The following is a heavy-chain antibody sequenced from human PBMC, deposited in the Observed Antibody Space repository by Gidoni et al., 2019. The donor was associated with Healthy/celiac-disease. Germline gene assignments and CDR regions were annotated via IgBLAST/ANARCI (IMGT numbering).Heavy chain of an antibody. V-gene: IGHV3-33*01. D-gene: IGHD3-22*01. CDR3: ARGDSSGQDY. CDR2: IWYYGSNK. Sequence: QVQLVESGGGVVQPGRSLRPSGAACGCPFSRYGMHWVRQAPGKGLEWVAVIWYYGSNKYYADAVKGRFTISRDNSKNTLYLQMNSLRAEDTAVYYCARGDSSGQDYWGQGTLVTVSS. J-gene: IGHJ4*02. CDR1: GCPFSRYG.